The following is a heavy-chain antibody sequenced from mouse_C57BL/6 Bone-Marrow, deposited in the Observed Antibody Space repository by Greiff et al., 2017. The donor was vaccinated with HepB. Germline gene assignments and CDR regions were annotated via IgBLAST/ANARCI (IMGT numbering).Heavy chain of an antibody. V-gene: IGHV1-80*01. CDR3: ARLGRMDY. CDR2: IYPGDGDT. D-gene: IGHD4-1*01. Sequence: VKLVESGAELVKPGASVKISCKASGYAFSSYWMNWVKQRPGKGLEWIGQIYPGDGDTNYNGKFKGKATLTADKSSSTAYMQLSSLTSEDSAVYFCARLGRMDYWGQGTSVTVSS. CDR1: GYAFSSYW. J-gene: IGHJ4*01.